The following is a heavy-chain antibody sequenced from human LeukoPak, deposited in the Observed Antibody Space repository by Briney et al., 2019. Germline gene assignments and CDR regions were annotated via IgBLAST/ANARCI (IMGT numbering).Heavy chain of an antibody. J-gene: IGHJ5*02. Sequence: SETLSLTCTVSGGSISSGGYYWSWIRQHPGKGLEWIGYIYYSGSTYYNPSLKSRVALSVDKSKNQFSLKLSSVTAADTAVYYCARASIIVGATLWLDPWGQGTPVTVSS. CDR1: GGSISSGGYY. V-gene: IGHV4-61*08. D-gene: IGHD1-26*01. CDR3: ARASIIVGATLWLDP. CDR2: IYYSGST.